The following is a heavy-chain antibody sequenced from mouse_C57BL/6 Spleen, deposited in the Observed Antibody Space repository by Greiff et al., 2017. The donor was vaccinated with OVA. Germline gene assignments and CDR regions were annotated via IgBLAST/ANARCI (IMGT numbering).Heavy chain of an antibody. J-gene: IGHJ4*01. D-gene: IGHD2-1*01. CDR1: GYTFTSYG. V-gene: IGHV1-81*01. CDR2: IYPRSGHT. CDR3: ARGGGNSYAMDY. Sequence: VKLMESGAELARPGASVKLSCKASGYTFTSYGISWVKQRTGQGLEWIGEIYPRSGHTYYNEKFKGKATLTADKSSSTAYMELRSLTSEDSAVYFCARGGGNSYAMDYWGQGTSVTVSS.